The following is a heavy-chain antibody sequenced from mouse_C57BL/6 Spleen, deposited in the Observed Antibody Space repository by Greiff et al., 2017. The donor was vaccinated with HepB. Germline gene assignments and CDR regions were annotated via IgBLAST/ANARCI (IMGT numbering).Heavy chain of an antibody. J-gene: IGHJ4*01. V-gene: IGHV1-50*01. CDR2: IDPSDSYT. Sequence: QVQLQQPGAELVKPGASVKLSCKASGYTFTSYWMQWVNQRPGQGLEWIGEIDPSDSYTNYNQKFKGKATLTVDTSSSTAYMQLSSLTSEDSAVYYCARSGDGSSPYYAMDYWGQGTSVTVSS. CDR1: GYTFTSYW. CDR3: ARSGDGSSPYYAMDY. D-gene: IGHD1-1*01.